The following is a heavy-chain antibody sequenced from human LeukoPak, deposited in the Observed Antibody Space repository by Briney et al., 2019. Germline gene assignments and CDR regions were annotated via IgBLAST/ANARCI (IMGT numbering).Heavy chain of an antibody. D-gene: IGHD4-17*01. J-gene: IGHJ5*02. CDR1: GGTFSSYA. CDR3: ARTPYGDYQYNWFDP. Sequence: SVNVSCKASGGTFSSYAISWVRQVPGQGLKWMGGIIPIFGTANYAQKFQGRVTITADKSTSTAYMELSSLRSEDTAVYYCARTPYGDYQYNWFDPWGQGTLVTVSS. CDR2: IIPIFGTA. V-gene: IGHV1-69*06.